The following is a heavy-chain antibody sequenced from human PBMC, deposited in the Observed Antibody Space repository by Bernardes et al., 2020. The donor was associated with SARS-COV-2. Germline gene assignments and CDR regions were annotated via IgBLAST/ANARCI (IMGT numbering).Heavy chain of an antibody. Sequence: GGSLRLSCAASGFTFHNYAMYWVRQAPGKGLEWVSSISGSGGSRYYADSVTGRFTISRDNSENTMYLQMNTLGAEDTAVYYCAKGLGVAGALDFWGQGTQVTVSS. CDR3: AKGLGVAGALDF. CDR1: GFTFHNYA. V-gene: IGHV3-23*01. CDR2: ISGSGGSR. D-gene: IGHD6-19*01. J-gene: IGHJ4*02.